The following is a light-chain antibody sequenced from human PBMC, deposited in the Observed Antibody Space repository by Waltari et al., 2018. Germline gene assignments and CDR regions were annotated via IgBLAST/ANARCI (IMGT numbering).Light chain of an antibody. J-gene: IGLJ2*01. CDR2: GTG. CDR1: GSNLGAGYD. CDR3: QSYDTSLSVV. Sequence: QSVLTQPPSVSGAPGQRVSISCTGSGSNLGAGYDVHWYQQHPGKAPKTLILGTGTRPPVCPDRCFGSQSGTSASLAITALQAEDEAEYYCQSYDTSLSVVFGGGTKLTVL. V-gene: IGLV1-40*01.